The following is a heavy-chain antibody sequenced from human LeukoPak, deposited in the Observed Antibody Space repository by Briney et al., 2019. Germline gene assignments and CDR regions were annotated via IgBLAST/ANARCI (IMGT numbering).Heavy chain of an antibody. CDR3: ARDGYDFWSGYPTTVDF. V-gene: IGHV3-48*01. D-gene: IGHD3-3*01. CDR1: GFTFSSYS. CDR2: ISSSSNTI. Sequence: GGSLRLSCAASGFTFSSYSMNWVRQAPGKGLEWVSYISSSSNTIYYADSVQGRFTISRDNANNSLYLQMNSLRAEDTAVYYCARDGYDFWSGYPTTVDFWGQGTLVTVSS. J-gene: IGHJ4*02.